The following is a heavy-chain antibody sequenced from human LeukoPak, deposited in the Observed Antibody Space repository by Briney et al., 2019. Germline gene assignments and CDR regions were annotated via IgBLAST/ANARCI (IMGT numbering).Heavy chain of an antibody. CDR2: IYSGGST. Sequence: PGGSLRLSCAASGFSLSSLGMHWVRQAPGKGLEWVSVIYSGGSTYYADSVKGRFTISRDNSKNTLYLQMNSLRAEDTAVYYCARNYDSRAMALNYWGQGTLVTVSS. CDR1: GFSLSSLG. J-gene: IGHJ4*02. CDR3: ARNYDSRAMALNY. D-gene: IGHD3-22*01. V-gene: IGHV3-53*01.